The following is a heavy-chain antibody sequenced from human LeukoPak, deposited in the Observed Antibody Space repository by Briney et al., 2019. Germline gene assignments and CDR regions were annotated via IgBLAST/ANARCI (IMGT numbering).Heavy chain of an antibody. CDR1: GGSISSYF. Sequence: PSETLSLTCTVSGGSISSYFWSWIRQPPGKGLEWIGYVYYSGSTNYNPSLKGRVTISVDTSKKQFSLKLSSATAADTAVYYCARDRRGYYDSSGYFDHWGQGTLVTVSS. D-gene: IGHD3-22*01. CDR3: ARDRRGYYDSSGYFDH. V-gene: IGHV4-59*01. J-gene: IGHJ4*02. CDR2: VYYSGST.